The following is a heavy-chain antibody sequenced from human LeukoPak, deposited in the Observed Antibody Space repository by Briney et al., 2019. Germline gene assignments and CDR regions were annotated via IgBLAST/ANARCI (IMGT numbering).Heavy chain of an antibody. J-gene: IGHJ4*02. CDR2: INPHSGDT. Sequence: ASVKVSCKASGYTFTGYYMQWVRQAPGQGLEWMGWINPHSGDTNYAQSFQGRVTMTRDTSISTVYMDLSRLRSDDTAVYYCAKDRGPQWWGSFDYWGQGTLVTVSS. D-gene: IGHD3-16*01. CDR3: AKDRGPQWWGSFDY. V-gene: IGHV1-2*02. CDR1: GYTFTGYY.